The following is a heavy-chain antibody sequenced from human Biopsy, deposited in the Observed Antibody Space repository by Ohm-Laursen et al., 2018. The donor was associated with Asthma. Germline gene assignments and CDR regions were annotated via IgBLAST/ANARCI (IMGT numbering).Heavy chain of an antibody. D-gene: IGHD2-15*01. CDR3: ARVPTTLRYFDL. J-gene: IGHJ2*01. CDR2: IPYSGST. Sequence: SDTLSLTCTVSGGSISSGSYYWSGIRQPPGKGLAGVSYIPYSGSTDYNPSLKSRLTISMDTSKNQFSLKLSSVTAADTAVYYCARVPTTLRYFDLWGHGTLVTVSS. V-gene: IGHV4-61*01. CDR1: GGSISSGSYY.